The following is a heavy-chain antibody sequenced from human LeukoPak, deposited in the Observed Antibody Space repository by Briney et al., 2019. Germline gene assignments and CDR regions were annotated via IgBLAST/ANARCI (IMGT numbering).Heavy chain of an antibody. V-gene: IGHV3-43*01. CDR2: ISWDGGST. CDR1: GFTFDDYT. J-gene: IGHJ6*03. CDR3: AKDIAKIWNYGYYYYYMDV. Sequence: GGSLRLSCAASGFTFDDYTMHWVRQAPGKDLEWVSLISWDGGSTYYADSVKGRFTISRDNSKNSLYLQMNSLRTEDTALYYCAKDIAKIWNYGYYYYYMDVWGKGTTVTVSS. D-gene: IGHD1-7*01.